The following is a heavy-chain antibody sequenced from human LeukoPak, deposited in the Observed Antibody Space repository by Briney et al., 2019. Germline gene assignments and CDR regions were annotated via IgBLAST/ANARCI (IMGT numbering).Heavy chain of an antibody. D-gene: IGHD6-13*01. J-gene: IGHJ3*02. V-gene: IGHV1-3*03. CDR1: GYTFTSYA. CDR2: INAGNGNT. Sequence: ASVKVSCKASGYTFTSYAMHWVRQAPGQRLEWMGWINAGNGNTKYSQEFQDRVTITRDTSASTAYMELSSLRSEDMAVYYCAREYGVAAAFGAFDIWGQGTMVTVSS. CDR3: AREYGVAAAFGAFDI.